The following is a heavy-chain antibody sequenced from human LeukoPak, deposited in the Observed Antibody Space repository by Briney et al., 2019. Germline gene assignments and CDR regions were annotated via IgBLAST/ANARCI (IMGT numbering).Heavy chain of an antibody. CDR1: GFTFSTYW. V-gene: IGHV3-7*03. J-gene: IGHJ5*02. CDR2: INQGGSDS. D-gene: IGHD2-2*01. Sequence: GGSLRLSCAASGFTFSTYWMTWVRLAPAKGLEWVANINQGGSDSRYVDSVKGRFTISRDNAKNSLYLQMNSLRVEDTAVYYCARGIVVLPAAPYSWFDPGGQGTLVTVSS. CDR3: ARGIVVLPAAPYSWFDP.